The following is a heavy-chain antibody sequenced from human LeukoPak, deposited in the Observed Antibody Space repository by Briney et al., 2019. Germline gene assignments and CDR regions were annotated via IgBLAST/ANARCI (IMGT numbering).Heavy chain of an antibody. V-gene: IGHV3-9*01. J-gene: IGHJ4*02. D-gene: IGHD2-2*01. CDR1: GFTFDDYA. Sequence: GGSLRLSCAASGFTFDDYAMHWVRQAPGKGLEWVSDINWNSNNIDYADSVKGRFTISRDNAKNTLYLQMNSLRPEDTAVYFCWVPATAGEADYWGQGALVTVSS. CDR3: WVPATAGEADY. CDR2: INWNSNNI.